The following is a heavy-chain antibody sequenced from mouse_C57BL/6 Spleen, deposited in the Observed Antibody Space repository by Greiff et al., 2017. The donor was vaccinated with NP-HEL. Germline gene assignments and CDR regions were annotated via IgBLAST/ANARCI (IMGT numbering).Heavy chain of an antibody. Sequence: VQLQQSGAELVRPGTSVKVSCKASGYAFTNYLIEWVKQRPGQGLEWIGVINPGSGGTNYNEKFKGKATLTADKSSSTAYMQLSSLTSEDSAVYFCAREGGTTGFDYWGQGTTLTVSS. D-gene: IGHD1-1*01. CDR2: INPGSGGT. V-gene: IGHV1-54*01. CDR3: AREGGTTGFDY. CDR1: GYAFTNYL. J-gene: IGHJ2*01.